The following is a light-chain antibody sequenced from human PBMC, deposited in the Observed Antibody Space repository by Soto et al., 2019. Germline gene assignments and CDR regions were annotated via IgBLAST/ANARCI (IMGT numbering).Light chain of an antibody. CDR1: QNIERY. V-gene: IGKV1-39*01. Sequence: DLQMTQSPSSLSASAGDTTTISCGARQNIERYLNWYQKKEGRAPQLLMFAAANLESGVPSRFRGSGSGTDFTLTITSLQPEDVATYYCQQSYGNPITFGQGTRVEIK. J-gene: IGKJ5*01. CDR3: QQSYGNPIT. CDR2: AAA.